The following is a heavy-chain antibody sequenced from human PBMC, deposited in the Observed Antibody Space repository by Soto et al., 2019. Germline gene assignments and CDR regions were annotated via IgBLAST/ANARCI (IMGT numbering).Heavy chain of an antibody. CDR1: GFTFSSYS. D-gene: IGHD1-7*01. J-gene: IGHJ6*03. V-gene: IGHV3-21*01. CDR2: ISSSSSYI. Sequence: GGSLRLSCAASGFTFSSYSMNWVRQAPGKGLEWVSSISSSSSYIYYADSVKGRFTISRDNAKNSLYLQMNSLRAEDTAVYYCARYLTGTTNYYYYMDVWGKGTTVTVSS. CDR3: ARYLTGTTNYYYYMDV.